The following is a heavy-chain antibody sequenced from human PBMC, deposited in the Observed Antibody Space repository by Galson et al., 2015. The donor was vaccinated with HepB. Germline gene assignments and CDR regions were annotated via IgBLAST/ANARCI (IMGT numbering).Heavy chain of an antibody. CDR1: GFTFSSYA. CDR2: ISYDGSNK. Sequence: SLRLSCAASGFTFSSYAMHWVRQAPGKGLEWVAVISYDGSNKYYADSVKGRFTISRDNSKNTLYLQMNSLRAEDTAVYYCARDRNWVVPAGGNGMDVWGQGTTVTVSS. J-gene: IGHJ6*02. V-gene: IGHV3-30*04. D-gene: IGHD2-2*01. CDR3: ARDRNWVVPAGGNGMDV.